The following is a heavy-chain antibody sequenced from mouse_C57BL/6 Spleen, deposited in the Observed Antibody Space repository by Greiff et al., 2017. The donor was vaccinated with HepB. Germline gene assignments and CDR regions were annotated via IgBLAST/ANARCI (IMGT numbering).Heavy chain of an antibody. V-gene: IGHV1-7*01. CDR1: GYTFTSYW. Sequence: QVQLQQSGAELAKPGASVKLSCKASGYTFTSYWMHWVKQRPGQGLEWIGYINPSSGYTKYNQKFKDKATLTADKSSSTAYMQLSSLTYEDSAVYYCALESIYDGSMFAYWGQGTLVTVSA. D-gene: IGHD2-3*01. J-gene: IGHJ3*01. CDR3: ALESIYDGSMFAY. CDR2: INPSSGYT.